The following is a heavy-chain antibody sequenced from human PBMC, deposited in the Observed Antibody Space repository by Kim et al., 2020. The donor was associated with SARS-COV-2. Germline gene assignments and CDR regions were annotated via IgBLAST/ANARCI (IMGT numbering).Heavy chain of an antibody. CDR3: ARAPPNWRPIDY. V-gene: IGHV4-59*11. CDR2: IYDSDNT. Sequence: SETLSLTCTVSGGSMSPHYWSWVRQAPGKGLEWIGYIYDSDNTDYNPSFKSRVIISADRSRNQFSLSLISVSAADTAIYYCARAPPNWRPIDYWGQGT. J-gene: IGHJ4*02. CDR1: GGSMSPHY. D-gene: IGHD1-20*01.